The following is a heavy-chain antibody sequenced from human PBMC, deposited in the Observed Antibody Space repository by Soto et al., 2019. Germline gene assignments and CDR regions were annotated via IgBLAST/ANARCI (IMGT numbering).Heavy chain of an antibody. Sequence: TETLSLTCAVSGYSISSGYYWGWIRQPPGKGLEWIGSIFHSGSTYYNPSLKSRVTISVDTSKNQFSLKLSSVTAADTAVYYCARDGREGKLAFDIWGQGTMVTVSS. CDR1: GYSISSGYY. CDR2: IFHSGST. J-gene: IGHJ3*02. V-gene: IGHV4-38-2*02. CDR3: ARDGREGKLAFDI.